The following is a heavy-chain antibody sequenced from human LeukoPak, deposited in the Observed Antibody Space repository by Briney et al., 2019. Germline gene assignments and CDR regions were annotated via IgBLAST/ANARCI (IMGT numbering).Heavy chain of an antibody. Sequence: GGSLRLSCAASGFTFSSYSMNWVRQAPGKGLEWVSSISSSSSYIYYADSVKGRFTISRDNAKNSLYLQMNSLRAKDTAVYYCAREAHSSSWYSLDYWGQGTLVTVSS. CDR3: AREAHSSSWYSLDY. D-gene: IGHD6-13*01. J-gene: IGHJ4*02. V-gene: IGHV3-21*01. CDR1: GFTFSSYS. CDR2: ISSSSSYI.